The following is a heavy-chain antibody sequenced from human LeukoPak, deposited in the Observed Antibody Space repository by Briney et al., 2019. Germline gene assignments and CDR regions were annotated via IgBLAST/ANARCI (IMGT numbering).Heavy chain of an antibody. CDR3: AREAPPPYSSGWYYFDY. CDR2: IWYDGSNK. V-gene: IGHV3-33*01. D-gene: IGHD6-19*01. J-gene: IGHJ4*02. CDR1: GFTFSSYG. Sequence: RGSLRLSCAASGFTFSSYGMHWVRQAPGKGLEWVAVIWYDGSNKYYADSVKGRFTISRDNSKNTLYLQMNSLRAEDTAVYYCAREAPPPYSSGWYYFDYWGQGTLVTVSS.